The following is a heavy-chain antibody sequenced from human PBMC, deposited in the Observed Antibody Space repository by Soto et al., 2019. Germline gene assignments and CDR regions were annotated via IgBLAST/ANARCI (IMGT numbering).Heavy chain of an antibody. D-gene: IGHD4-17*01. CDR2: INPSGGST. V-gene: IGHV1-46*03. CDR1: GYTFTSYY. CDR3: ARDLDYGDYVTGDY. Sequence: QVQLVQSGAEVKKPGASVKVSCKTSGYTFTSYYMHWVRQAPGQGLEWMGIINPSGGSTSYAQKFXGXVXXTRDTSTSTVYMELSSLRSEDTAVYYCARDLDYGDYVTGDYWGQGTLVTVSS. J-gene: IGHJ4*02.